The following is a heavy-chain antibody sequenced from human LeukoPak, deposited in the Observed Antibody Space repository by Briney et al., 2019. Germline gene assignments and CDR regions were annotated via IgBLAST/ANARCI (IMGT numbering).Heavy chain of an antibody. J-gene: IGHJ4*02. CDR1: GYTFTGYY. CDR3: ARPGGYNWKEWCFDY. V-gene: IGHV1-2*02. Sequence: GASVKVSCKASGYTFTGYYMHWVRQAPGQGLEWMGWINPNSGGTNYAQKFQGRVTMTRDTSISTAYMELSRLRSDDTAVYYCARPGGYNWKEWCFDYWGQGTLVTVSS. CDR2: INPNSGGT. D-gene: IGHD1-1*01.